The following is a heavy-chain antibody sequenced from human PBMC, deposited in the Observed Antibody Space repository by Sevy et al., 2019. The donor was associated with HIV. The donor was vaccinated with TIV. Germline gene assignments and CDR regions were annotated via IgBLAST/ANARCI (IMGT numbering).Heavy chain of an antibody. D-gene: IGHD5-18*01. V-gene: IGHV3-66*01. J-gene: IGHJ4*02. CDR2: IHSDDTT. CDR1: GFTVNSNY. CDR3: ARGKSGYGYALNY. Sequence: GGSLRLSCAASGFTVNSNYMTWVRQAPGKGLEGVSVIHSDDTTYHTDSVKDRFTISRDNVKNTLYLHMRSLRAEDTAVYYCARGKSGYGYALNYWGQGTLVTVSS.